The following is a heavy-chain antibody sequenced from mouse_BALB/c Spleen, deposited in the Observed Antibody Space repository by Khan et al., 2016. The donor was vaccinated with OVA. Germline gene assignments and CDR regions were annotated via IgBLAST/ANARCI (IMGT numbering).Heavy chain of an antibody. CDR2: INTYTGEA. J-gene: IGHJ3*01. D-gene: IGHD2-1*01. CDR3: SRSNGNYWFAY. CDR1: GYTLTDYG. V-gene: IGHV9-3-1*01. Sequence: QIQLVQSGPELKKPGETVKISCKASGYTLTDYGMNWVKQAPGKGLKWMGWINTYTGEATYADDFKGRFAFSLETSANTAYLQINNLETEDTATYCCSRSNGNYWFAYWGQGTLVTVSA.